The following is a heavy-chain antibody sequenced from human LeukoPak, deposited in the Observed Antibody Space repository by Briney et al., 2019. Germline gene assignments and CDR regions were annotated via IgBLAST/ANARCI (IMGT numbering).Heavy chain of an antibody. Sequence: PGGSLRLSCATSGFSFSDYYMSWVRQAPGKGLEWVAVISYDGSNKYYAASVKGRFTISRDNSKNTLYLQMNSLRAEDTAVYYCARAWSGGEQQLVPDRWGQGTLVTVSS. J-gene: IGHJ5*02. V-gene: IGHV3-30-3*01. CDR1: GFSFSDYY. CDR2: ISYDGSNK. CDR3: ARAWSGGEQQLVPDR. D-gene: IGHD6-13*01.